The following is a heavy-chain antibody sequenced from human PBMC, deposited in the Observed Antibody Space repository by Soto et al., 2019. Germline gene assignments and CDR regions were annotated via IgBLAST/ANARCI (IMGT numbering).Heavy chain of an antibody. J-gene: IGHJ4*02. CDR3: ARGRGIVATINRSLLFDY. Sequence: QVQLQESGPGLVKPSQTLSLTCTVSGGSISSGGYYWSWIRQHPGKGLEWIGYIYYSGSTYYNPSLKSRVTISVDTSKNLFSLKLSSVTAADTAVYYCARGRGIVATINRSLLFDYWGQGTLVTVSS. CDR1: GGSISSGGYY. CDR2: IYYSGST. D-gene: IGHD5-12*01. V-gene: IGHV4-31*03.